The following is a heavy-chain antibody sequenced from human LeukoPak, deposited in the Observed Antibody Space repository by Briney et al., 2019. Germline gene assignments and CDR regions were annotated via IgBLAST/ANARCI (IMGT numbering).Heavy chain of an antibody. V-gene: IGHV4-59*01. CDR2: NYYGGST. J-gene: IGHJ4*02. CDR3: ARVGGGSSGWYP. CDR1: GGSISSYY. D-gene: IGHD6-19*01. Sequence: SETLSLTCTVFGGSISSYYWSWIRQPPGKGLEWIGYNYYGGSTNYNPSLKSRVTISVDTSKNQFSLKLRSVTAADTAVYYCARVGGGSSGWYPWGQGTLVTVSS.